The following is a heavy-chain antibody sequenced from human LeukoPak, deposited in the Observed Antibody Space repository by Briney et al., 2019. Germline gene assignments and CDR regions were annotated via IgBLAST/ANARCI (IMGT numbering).Heavy chain of an antibody. J-gene: IGHJ4*02. CDR2: ISYDGSNK. D-gene: IGHD3-3*01. V-gene: IGHV3-30-3*01. CDR3: ARGRITIFGVINPLDY. CDR1: GFTFSSYA. Sequence: GGSLRLSCAASGFTFSSYAMHWVRQAPGKGLEWVAVISYDGSNKYYADSVKGRFTISRDNSKNTLYLQMNSLRAEDTAVYYCARGRITIFGVINPLDYWGQGSLVTVSS.